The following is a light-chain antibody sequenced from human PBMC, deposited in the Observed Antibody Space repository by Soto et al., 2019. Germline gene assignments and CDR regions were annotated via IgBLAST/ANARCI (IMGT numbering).Light chain of an antibody. Sequence: EVEMTQSPSTLSASAGERAVVSCWASQSVNSPLAWYQHKPGKAPRLLIYRASTRDTAPPDRFSGSGFGSDFAQTTSSLQPDDSAVYYCQQYDKCQSTFGQGTRVEI. V-gene: IGKV3-15*01. CDR1: QSVNSP. CDR2: RAS. CDR3: QQYDKCQST. J-gene: IGKJ1*01.